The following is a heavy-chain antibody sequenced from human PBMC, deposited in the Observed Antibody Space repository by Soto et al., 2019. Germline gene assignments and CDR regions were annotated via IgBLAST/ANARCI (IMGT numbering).Heavy chain of an antibody. D-gene: IGHD1-26*01. CDR1: GFTFSSYG. CDR2: IWYDGSNK. V-gene: IGHV3-33*01. J-gene: IGHJ1*01. CDR3: ARARESGSYLSEYFQH. Sequence: GGSLRLSCAASGFTFSSYGMHWVRQAPGKGLEWVAVIWYDGSNKYYADSVKGRFTISRDNSKNTLYLQMNSLRAEDTAVYYCARARESGSYLSEYFQHWGQGTLVTVSS.